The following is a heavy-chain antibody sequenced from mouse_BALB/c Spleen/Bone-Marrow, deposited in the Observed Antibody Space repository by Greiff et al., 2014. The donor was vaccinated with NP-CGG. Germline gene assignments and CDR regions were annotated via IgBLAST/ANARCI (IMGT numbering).Heavy chain of an antibody. D-gene: IGHD1-3*01. V-gene: IGHV14-3*02. Sequence: VQLQQSGAEFVKPGASVKLSCTASGFNFKDSYMYWLKHRPEQGLEWIGRIDAANDYTKYDPKLQGKATISADTSSNKAYLHLSSLTSEATTVYYSTTKEWYGYFDYWGQGTTLTVSS. CDR2: IDAANDYT. J-gene: IGHJ2*01. CDR1: GFNFKDSY. CDR3: TTKEWYGYFDY.